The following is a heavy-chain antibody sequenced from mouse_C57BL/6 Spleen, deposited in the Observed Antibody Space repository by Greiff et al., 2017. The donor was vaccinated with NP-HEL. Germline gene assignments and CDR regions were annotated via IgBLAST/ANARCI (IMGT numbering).Heavy chain of an antibody. Sequence: EVQLQQSGAELVRPGASVKLSCTASGFNIKDYYMHWVKQRPEQGLEWIGRIDPEDGDTEYAPKFQGKATMTADTSFNTAYLQLSSLTSSDTAVDYCTTPLAFYAMDYWGQGTSGTVSS. J-gene: IGHJ4*01. CDR2: IDPEDGDT. CDR3: TTPLAFYAMDY. CDR1: GFNIKDYY. D-gene: IGHD6-1*01. V-gene: IGHV14-1*01.